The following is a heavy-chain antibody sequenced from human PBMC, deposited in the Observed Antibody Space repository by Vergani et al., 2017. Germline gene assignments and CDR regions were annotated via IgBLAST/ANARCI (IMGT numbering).Heavy chain of an antibody. CDR1: GFTFSSYS. J-gene: IGHJ6*03. Sequence: ELQLLESGGGLVKPGGSLRLSCVASGFTFSSYSMNWVRQAPGKGLEWVSSISSSSSYIYYADSVKGRFTISRDNAKNSLYLKMNSLRAEDTAVYYCARVTPVIEWELLSSYDYYYMDGWGKGTTVTVSS. D-gene: IGHD1-26*01. CDR3: ARVTPVIEWELLSSYDYYYMDG. V-gene: IGHV3-21*01. CDR2: ISSSSSYI.